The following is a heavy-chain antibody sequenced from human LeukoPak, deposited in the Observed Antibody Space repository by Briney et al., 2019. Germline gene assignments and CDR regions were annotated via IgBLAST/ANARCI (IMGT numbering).Heavy chain of an antibody. Sequence: GGSLRLSCAASGFTFSSYSMNWVRQAPGKGLEWVSYISSSSSTIYYADSVKGRFTISRDNAKNSLYLQMNSLRAEDTAVYYCARVREMTTVTNWGQGTLVTVSS. V-gene: IGHV3-48*04. CDR2: ISSSSSTI. J-gene: IGHJ4*02. CDR3: ARVREMTTVTN. CDR1: GFTFSSYS. D-gene: IGHD4-17*01.